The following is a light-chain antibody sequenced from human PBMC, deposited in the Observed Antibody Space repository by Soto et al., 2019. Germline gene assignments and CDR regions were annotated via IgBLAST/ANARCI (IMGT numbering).Light chain of an antibody. V-gene: IGLV2-23*02. CDR1: SSYVGSYNL. Sequence: QSALTQPASVSGSPGQSITISCTGTSSYVGSYNLVSWYQQHPGKATKRMIYEVSKRPSGVSNRFSGSKSGNTASLTISGLQSEDEADYYCCSYAGSRTSWVFGGGTKRNVL. CDR2: EVS. CDR3: CSYAGSRTSWV. J-gene: IGLJ3*02.